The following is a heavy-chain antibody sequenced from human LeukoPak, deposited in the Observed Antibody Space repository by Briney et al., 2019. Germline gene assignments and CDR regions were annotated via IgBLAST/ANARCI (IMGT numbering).Heavy chain of an antibody. V-gene: IGHV3-74*01. CDR1: GFTFSTYY. Sequence: PGGSLRLSCAASGFTFSTYYMHWVRQAPGKGLVWLSRISGDGRSIIYADSVKGRFTISRDNAKNTLYLQLNSLRVEDTAVYYCVRMAGYDSSGFYGYLPQWGQGTLVTVSS. J-gene: IGHJ1*01. CDR2: ISGDGRSI. D-gene: IGHD3-22*01. CDR3: VRMAGYDSSGFYGYLPQ.